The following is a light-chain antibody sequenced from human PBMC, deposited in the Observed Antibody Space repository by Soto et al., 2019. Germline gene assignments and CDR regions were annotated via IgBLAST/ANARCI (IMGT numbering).Light chain of an antibody. CDR2: AAS. J-gene: IGKJ4*01. CDR1: QIIKTFY. V-gene: IGKV3-20*01. CDR3: QQYGSSPLT. Sequence: IVLTQSPGTLSLSPGETATLSCRASQIIKTFYFGWYQQKPGQAPRLLIYAASSRATGIPDRFSGSGSATDFTLTISRLEPEDFAVYYCQQYGSSPLTFGGGTKVDIK.